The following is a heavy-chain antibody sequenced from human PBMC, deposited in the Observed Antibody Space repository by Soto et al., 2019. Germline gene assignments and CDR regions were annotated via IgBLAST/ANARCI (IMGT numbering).Heavy chain of an antibody. V-gene: IGHV4-34*01. D-gene: IGHD6-13*01. CDR3: ARGPSGIYSSSWYNTHRIFDY. CDR1: GGSFSGYY. Sequence: SETLSLTCAVYGGSFSGYYWSWIRQPPGKGLEWIGEINHSGSTNYNPSLKSRVTISVDTSKNQFSLKLSSVTAADTAVYYCARGPSGIYSSSWYNTHRIFDYWGQGTLVTVSS. J-gene: IGHJ4*02. CDR2: INHSGST.